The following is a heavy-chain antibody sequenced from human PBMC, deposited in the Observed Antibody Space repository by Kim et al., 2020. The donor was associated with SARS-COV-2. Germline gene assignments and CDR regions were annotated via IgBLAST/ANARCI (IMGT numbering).Heavy chain of an antibody. CDR2: IYHSGST. CDR1: GGSFSGYY. V-gene: IGHV4-34*01. J-gene: IGHJ4*02. Sequence: SETLSLTCAVYGGSFSGYYWSWIRQPPGKGMEWIGEIYHSGSTNYNPSLTSRVTISVDTSKNQFSLKLSSVTAADSAVYYCARGLITMKSPWGYWGQGTLVTVSS. D-gene: IGHD3-22*01. CDR3: ARGLITMKSPWGY.